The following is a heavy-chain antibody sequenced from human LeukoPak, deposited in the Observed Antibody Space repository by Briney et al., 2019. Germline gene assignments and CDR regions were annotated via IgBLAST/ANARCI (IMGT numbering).Heavy chain of an antibody. Sequence: ASVKVSCKASGFTFTSSAVQWVRQARGQRLEWIGWIVVGSGNTNYAQKFQERVTITRGMSTSTAYMELSSLRSEDTAVYYCAADMAAAGSIWNNWFDPWGQGTLVTVSS. V-gene: IGHV1-58*01. CDR1: GFTFTSSA. CDR3: AADMAAAGSIWNNWFDP. J-gene: IGHJ5*02. CDR2: IVVGSGNT. D-gene: IGHD6-13*01.